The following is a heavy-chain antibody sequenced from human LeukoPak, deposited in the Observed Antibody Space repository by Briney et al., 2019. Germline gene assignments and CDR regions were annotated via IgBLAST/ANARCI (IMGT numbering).Heavy chain of an antibody. D-gene: IGHD5-18*01. Sequence: SETLSLTCTVSGGSVSSGSYYWGWIRQPPGKGLEWIGYIYYSGSTNYNPSLKSRATISVDTSKNQFPLKLSSVAAADTAVYYCAREGYSYGYFDYWGQGTLVTVSS. V-gene: IGHV4-61*01. CDR1: GGSVSSGSYY. CDR2: IYYSGST. CDR3: AREGYSYGYFDY. J-gene: IGHJ4*02.